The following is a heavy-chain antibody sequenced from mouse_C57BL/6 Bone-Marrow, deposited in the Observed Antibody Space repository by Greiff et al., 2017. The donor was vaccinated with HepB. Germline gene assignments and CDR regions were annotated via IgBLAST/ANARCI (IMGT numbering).Heavy chain of an antibody. V-gene: IGHV5-9*01. CDR2: ISGGGGNT. J-gene: IGHJ2*01. CDR3: ARQDYYGTDY. D-gene: IGHD1-1*01. Sequence: EVMLVESGGGLVKPGGSLKLSCAASGFTFSSYTMSWVRQTPEKRLEWVATISGGGGNTYYPDSVKGRFTISRDNAKNTLYLQMSSLRSEDTALYYCARQDYYGTDYWGQGTTLTVSS. CDR1: GFTFSSYT.